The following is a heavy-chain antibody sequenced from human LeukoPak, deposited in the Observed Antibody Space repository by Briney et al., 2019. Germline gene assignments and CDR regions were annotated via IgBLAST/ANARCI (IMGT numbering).Heavy chain of an antibody. V-gene: IGHV3-23*01. CDR3: AKDRGYYGSGSYWDY. CDR2: ISGSGGST. D-gene: IGHD3-10*01. CDR1: GFTFSSYA. Sequence: GGSLRLSCAASGFTFSSYAMSWVRQAPGKGLEWVSAISGSGGSTYYADSVKGRFTISRDNSKNTLYLQMNSLRAEDTAVYYCAKDRGYYGSGSYWDYWGQGTLVTVSS. J-gene: IGHJ4*02.